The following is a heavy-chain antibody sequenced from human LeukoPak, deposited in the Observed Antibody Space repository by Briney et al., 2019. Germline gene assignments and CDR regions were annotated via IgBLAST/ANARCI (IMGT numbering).Heavy chain of an antibody. V-gene: IGHV1-2*02. CDR2: INPNSGST. D-gene: IGHD3-22*01. CDR1: GYTFTGYY. Sequence: ASVKVSCKASGYTFTGYYMHWVRQAPGQGLEWMGWINPNSGSTNYAQKFQGRVTMTRDTSISTAYMELSRLRSDDTAVYYCARDYYDSSGYYHFDYWGQGTLVTVSS. CDR3: ARDYYDSSGYYHFDY. J-gene: IGHJ4*02.